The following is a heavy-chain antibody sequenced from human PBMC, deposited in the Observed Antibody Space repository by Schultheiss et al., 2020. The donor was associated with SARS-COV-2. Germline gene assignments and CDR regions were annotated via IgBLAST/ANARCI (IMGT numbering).Heavy chain of an antibody. D-gene: IGHD2-15*01. Sequence: TLSLTCTVSGGSISSYYWSWIRQPAGKGLEWIGRIYTSGSTNYNPSLKSRVTMSVDTSKNQFSLKLSSVTAADTAVYYCARLGAATPTNYYMDVWGKGTTVTVSS. CDR2: IYTSGST. CDR1: GGSISSYY. J-gene: IGHJ6*03. V-gene: IGHV4-4*07. CDR3: ARLGAATPTNYYMDV.